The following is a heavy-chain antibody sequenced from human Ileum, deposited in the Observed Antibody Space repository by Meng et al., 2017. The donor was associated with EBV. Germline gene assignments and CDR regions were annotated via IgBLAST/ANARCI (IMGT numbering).Heavy chain of an antibody. Sequence: PLQESGPGQWKPSGTLSLPCAVSGGSITERNSWSWVRQPPGQGLEWIGEIYHNGGTNYNPSLKSRVTISVDKSKNEISLKLRSVTAADTAVYYCARWAFIYSYGFDNWGQGTLVTVSS. CDR1: GGSITERNS. D-gene: IGHD5-18*01. V-gene: IGHV4-4*02. CDR3: ARWAFIYSYGFDN. CDR2: IYHNGGT. J-gene: IGHJ4*02.